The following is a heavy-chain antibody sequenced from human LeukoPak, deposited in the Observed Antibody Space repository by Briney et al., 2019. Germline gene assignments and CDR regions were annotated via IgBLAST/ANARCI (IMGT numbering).Heavy chain of an antibody. V-gene: IGHV3-7*01. CDR3: AREASSSGPDY. J-gene: IGHJ4*02. D-gene: IGHD6-19*01. CDR2: IKQDGSEK. Sequence: PGGSLSLSCAASGFTFSSYAMHWVRQAPGKGLQWVANIKQDGSEKYYVDSVKGRFTISRDNAKNSLYLQMNSLRAEDTAVYYCAREASSSGPDYWGQGTLVTVSS. CDR1: GFTFSSYA.